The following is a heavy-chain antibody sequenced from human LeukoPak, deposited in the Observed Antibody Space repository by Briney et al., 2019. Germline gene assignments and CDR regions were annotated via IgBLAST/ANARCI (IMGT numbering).Heavy chain of an antibody. D-gene: IGHD6-19*01. CDR3: ARDSSIAVAGSFDY. V-gene: IGHV1-69*13. Sequence: ASVKVSCKASGGTFSSYPFTWVRQAPGQGLEWMGEITPIFGAANYAQTFQGRVTITADESTSTVFMELSSLRSDDTAVYYCARDSSIAVAGSFDYWGQGTLVTVSS. J-gene: IGHJ4*02. CDR1: GGTFSSYP. CDR2: ITPIFGAA.